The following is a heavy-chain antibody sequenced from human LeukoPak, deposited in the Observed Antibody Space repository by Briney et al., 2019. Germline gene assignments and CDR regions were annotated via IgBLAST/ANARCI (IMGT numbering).Heavy chain of an antibody. CDR3: AKATGTLGN. V-gene: IGHV3-48*01. CDR2: ISGSSSTI. Sequence: GGSLRLSCAASGFSFSSNSMNWVRQAPGKGLEWVSYISGSSSTIYYADSVKGRFTISRDNSKNTLYLQMNSLTAEDTAIYYCAKATGTLGNWGQGTLVTVSS. CDR1: GFSFSSNS. J-gene: IGHJ4*02. D-gene: IGHD1-1*01.